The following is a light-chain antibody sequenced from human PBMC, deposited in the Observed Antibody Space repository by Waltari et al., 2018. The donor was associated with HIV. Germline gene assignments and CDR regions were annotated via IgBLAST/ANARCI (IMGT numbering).Light chain of an antibody. V-gene: IGKV1-5*03. Sequence: DIQMTQSPSTLSASVGDRVTITCRASHFIGVWLAWFKQKPGKAPSLLIYKASTLETGVTSRFSGSGSGTEFTRTISSLQPDDFATYYCQHYNSYPPSFGQGTKLEIK. CDR1: HFIGVW. CDR2: KAS. CDR3: QHYNSYPPS. J-gene: IGKJ2*03.